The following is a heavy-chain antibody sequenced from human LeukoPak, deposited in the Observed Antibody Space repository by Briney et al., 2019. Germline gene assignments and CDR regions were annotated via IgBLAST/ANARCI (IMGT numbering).Heavy chain of an antibody. CDR1: GFTFSSYA. CDR3: AKDIKYSSSWYPFDC. V-gene: IGHV3-23*01. J-gene: IGHJ4*02. CDR2: ISGSGGTT. Sequence: GGSLRLSCAASGFTFSSYAMSWVRQAPGKGLEWVSAISGSGGTTYYADSVKGRFTISRDKSKNTLYLQMNSLRVEDTAVYYCAKDIKYSSSWYPFDCWGQGTLVTVSS. D-gene: IGHD6-13*01.